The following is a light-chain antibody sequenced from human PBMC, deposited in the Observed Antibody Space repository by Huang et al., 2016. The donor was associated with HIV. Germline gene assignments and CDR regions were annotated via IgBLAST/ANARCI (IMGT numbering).Light chain of an antibody. CDR2: GAS. CDR3: QQYTNRPPLFT. Sequence: EIVMTLSPATLSVSPGERATLSCRASQTVVTNLAWYQQRPGQAPRLLIDGASTRATGIPARFSGSGSGTEFTLTINSLQSEDFAVYYCQQYTNRPPLFTFGPGTKVDIK. V-gene: IGKV3-15*01. J-gene: IGKJ3*01. CDR1: QTVVTN.